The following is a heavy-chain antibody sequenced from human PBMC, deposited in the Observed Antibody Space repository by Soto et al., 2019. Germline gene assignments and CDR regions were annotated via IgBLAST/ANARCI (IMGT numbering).Heavy chain of an antibody. J-gene: IGHJ5*02. CDR3: ARIPVDTSMIYWLDP. CDR1: GGSIRIGDYY. V-gene: IGHV4-61*08. D-gene: IGHD5-18*01. Sequence: SEALSLTGTGCGGSIRIGDYYCSWIRQPPGKGLEWIGYIYYSGNTNYNPSLKSRVIISVDTSKNLFSLKLTSVTAADTAVYYCARIPVDTSMIYWLDPWGQGTLVTAPQ. CDR2: IYYSGNT.